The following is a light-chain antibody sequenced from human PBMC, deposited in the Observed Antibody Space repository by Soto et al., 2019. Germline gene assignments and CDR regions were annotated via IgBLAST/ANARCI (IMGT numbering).Light chain of an antibody. CDR3: QVWDIGSAHGV. V-gene: IGLV3-21*04. Sequence: SYEPTQPPSVPVAPGKTASISCGGNNIGSKGVHWYQQKPGQAPVLVIYSDTDLPPVIPERFSGSNSANLATLTISRVEAGDEADYYCQVWDIGSAHGVVGGGTVVTVL. J-gene: IGLJ2*01. CDR2: SDT. CDR1: NIGSKG.